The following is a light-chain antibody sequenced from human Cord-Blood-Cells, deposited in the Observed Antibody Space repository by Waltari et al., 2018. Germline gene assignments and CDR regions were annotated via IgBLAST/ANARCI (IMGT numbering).Light chain of an antibody. CDR1: SSNIGSNY. J-gene: IGLJ3*02. V-gene: IGLV1-47*01. CDR3: AAWDDSLSGV. Sequence: QSVLTQPPSASGTPGQRVTISCSGSSSNIGSNYVYWYQQLPGTAPKLLIYRNNQRPSGVPDRFSGSKSGTSGSLAISGLRSEDEADYYCAAWDDSLSGVFGGGTKLTVL. CDR2: RNN.